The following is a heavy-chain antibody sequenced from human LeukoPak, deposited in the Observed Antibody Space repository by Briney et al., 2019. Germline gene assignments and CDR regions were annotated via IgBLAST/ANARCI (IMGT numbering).Heavy chain of an antibody. CDR1: GDSISSSNYY. J-gene: IGHJ5*02. CDR2: IYYSGST. V-gene: IGHV4-39*01. CDR3: ARQVQWLVGRRFASQNNWFDP. D-gene: IGHD6-19*01. Sequence: SDTLSLTCTVSGDSISSSNYYWGWIRQPPGKGLEWIGSIYYSGSTSYNPSLKSRVTISVDTSKNQFSLKLSSVTAADTAVYYCARQVQWLVGRRFASQNNWFDPWGQGTLVTVSS.